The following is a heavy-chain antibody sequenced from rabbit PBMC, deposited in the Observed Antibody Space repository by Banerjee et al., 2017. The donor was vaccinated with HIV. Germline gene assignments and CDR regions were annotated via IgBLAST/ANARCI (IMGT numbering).Heavy chain of an antibody. V-gene: IGHV1S43*01. Sequence: QEQLEESGGDLVKPEGSLTLTCTASGFSFSNKYVISWVRQAPGKGLEWIGCINTSSGNTVYASWAKGRFTISGSTSLNTVDLNVTSLTAADTATYFCARDDYGVMWLDLWGPGTLVTVS. J-gene: IGHJ5*01. CDR2: INTSSGNT. CDR1: GFSFSNKYV. D-gene: IGHD2-1*01. CDR3: ARDDYGVMWLDL.